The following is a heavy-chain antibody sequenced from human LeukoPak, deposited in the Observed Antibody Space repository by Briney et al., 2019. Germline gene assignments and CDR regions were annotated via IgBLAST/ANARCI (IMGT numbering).Heavy chain of an antibody. J-gene: IGHJ4*02. V-gene: IGHV5-51*01. CDR3: ARTTMVRGVTRHFDY. CDR1: GYSFTSYW. CDR2: IYPGDSDT. Sequence: GESLKIPWKGSGYSFTSYWIGWVRQMPGKGLGWMGIIYPGDSDTRYSPSFQGQVTSSADKSTSTPYMQWSSLKASDAAMYYCARTTMVRGVTRHFDYWGQGTLVTVSS. D-gene: IGHD3-10*01.